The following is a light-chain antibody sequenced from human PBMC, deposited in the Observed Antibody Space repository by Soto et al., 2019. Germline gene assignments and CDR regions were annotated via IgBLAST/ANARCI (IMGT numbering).Light chain of an antibody. Sequence: EIVLTQSPGILSLSPGERATLSCRASQSVSSSYLGWYQQKPGQAPRLLIYGASTRATGIPDRFSGSGSGTDFTLTISRLEPEDFALYYCQQCGGAQWTFGQGTKVDIK. V-gene: IGKV3-20*01. J-gene: IGKJ1*01. CDR3: QQCGGAQWT. CDR1: QSVSSSY. CDR2: GAS.